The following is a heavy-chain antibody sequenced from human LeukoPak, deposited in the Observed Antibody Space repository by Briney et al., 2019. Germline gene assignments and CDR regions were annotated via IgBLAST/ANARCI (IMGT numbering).Heavy chain of an antibody. Sequence: SGGSLRLSCAASGFTFSNAWMSWVRQAPGKGLEWVGRIKSKTDGGTTDYAAPVKGRFTISRDDSKNTLYLQMNSLKTEDTAVYYCTFRGYSYGLNPLYYYYYMDVWGKGTTVTVSS. CDR2: IKSKTDGGTT. V-gene: IGHV3-15*01. D-gene: IGHD5-18*01. CDR3: TFRGYSYGLNPLYYYYYMDV. CDR1: GFTFSNAW. J-gene: IGHJ6*03.